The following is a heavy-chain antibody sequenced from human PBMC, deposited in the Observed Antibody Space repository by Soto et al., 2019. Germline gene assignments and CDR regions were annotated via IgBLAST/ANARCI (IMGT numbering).Heavy chain of an antibody. V-gene: IGHV3-23*01. Sequence: PGESLKISCAASGFTFSSYAMSWVRQAPGKGLEWVSAISGSGGSTYYADSVKGRFTISRDNSKNTLYLQMNSLRAEDTAVYYCAKRRDIVVVPAAILLYYYGMDVWGQGTTVTVSS. CDR1: GFTFSSYA. CDR2: ISGSGGST. J-gene: IGHJ6*02. CDR3: AKRRDIVVVPAAILLYYYGMDV. D-gene: IGHD2-2*02.